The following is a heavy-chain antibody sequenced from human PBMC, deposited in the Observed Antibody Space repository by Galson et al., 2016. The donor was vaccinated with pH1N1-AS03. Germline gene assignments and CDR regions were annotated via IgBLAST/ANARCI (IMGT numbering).Heavy chain of an antibody. V-gene: IGHV1-2*04. Sequence: SVKVSCKASGYTFTGFYVHWVRQAPGQGLEWMGWINPHSGVTNYAQKFQAWVTLTRDTSSSTAYMELSGLKSDDTAVYYCARDPRGPCSSSTCATAYYFGMDVWGQGTTVIVSS. CDR1: GYTFTGFY. CDR2: INPHSGVT. CDR3: ARDPRGPCSSSTCATAYYFGMDV. J-gene: IGHJ6*02. D-gene: IGHD2-2*01.